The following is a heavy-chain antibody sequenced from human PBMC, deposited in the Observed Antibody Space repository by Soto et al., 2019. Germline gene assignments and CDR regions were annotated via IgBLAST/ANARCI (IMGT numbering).Heavy chain of an antibody. J-gene: IGHJ5*02. CDR2: INSDGSST. D-gene: IGHD3-22*01. CDR3: AGKETYYCDSSGYWGFDP. Sequence: PGGSLRLSCAASGFTFSSYRMHWVRQAPGKGLVWVSRINSDGSSTSYADSVKGRSTISRDNAKNTLYLQMNSLRAEDTAVYYCAGKETYYCDSSGYWGFDPWGQGTLVTVSS. CDR1: GFTFSSYR. V-gene: IGHV3-74*01.